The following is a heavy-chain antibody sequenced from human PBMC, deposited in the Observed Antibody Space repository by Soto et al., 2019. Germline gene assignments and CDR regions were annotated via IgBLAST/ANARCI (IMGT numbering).Heavy chain of an antibody. CDR2: IYYSGST. J-gene: IGHJ5*02. CDR1: GGSISSGGYY. D-gene: IGHD6-13*01. Sequence: PSETLSLTCTVSGGSISSGGYYWSWIRQHPGKGLEWIGYIYYSGSTYYNPSLKSRVTISVDTSKNQFSLKLSSVTAADTAVYYCARDSPSIAVPFDPWGQGTLVTVSS. V-gene: IGHV4-31*03. CDR3: ARDSPSIAVPFDP.